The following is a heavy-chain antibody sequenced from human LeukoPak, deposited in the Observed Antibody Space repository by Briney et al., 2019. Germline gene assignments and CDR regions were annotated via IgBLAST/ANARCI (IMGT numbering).Heavy chain of an antibody. CDR3: ARRHGYSYGSQFDY. D-gene: IGHD5-18*01. V-gene: IGHV4-39*01. Sequence: SETLSLTCTVSGGSISSSSYYWAWIRQPPGKGLEWIGTIYYTGSTYYNPSLKSRVTISIDTSKNQFSLKLSSVTTADTAVYYCARRHGYSYGSQFDYWGQGTLVTVSS. CDR2: IYYTGST. CDR1: GGSISSSSYY. J-gene: IGHJ4*02.